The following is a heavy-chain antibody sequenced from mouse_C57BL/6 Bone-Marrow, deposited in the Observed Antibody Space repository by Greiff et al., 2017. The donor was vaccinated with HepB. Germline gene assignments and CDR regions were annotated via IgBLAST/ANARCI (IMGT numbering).Heavy chain of an antibody. D-gene: IGHD2-4*01. J-gene: IGHJ2*01. V-gene: IGHV1-63*01. CDR1: GYTFTNYW. CDR2: IYPGGGYT. Sequence: VQLQESGAELVRPGTSVKMSCKASGYTFTNYWIGWAKQRPGHGLEWIGDIYPGGGYTNYNEKFKGKATLTADKSSSTAYMQFSSLTSEDSAIYYCARQRGDYHFDYWGQGTTLTVSS. CDR3: ARQRGDYHFDY.